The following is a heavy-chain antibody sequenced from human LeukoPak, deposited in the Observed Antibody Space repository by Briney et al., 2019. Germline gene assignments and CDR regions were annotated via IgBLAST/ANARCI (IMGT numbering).Heavy chain of an antibody. CDR2: INTNTGNP. CDR1: GYTFTNFA. V-gene: IGHV7-4-1*02. J-gene: IGHJ4*02. D-gene: IGHD5-18*01. CDR3: GRDPKLGIRGYTYGYIDY. Sequence: ASVKVSCKGSGYTFTNFAMNWVRQAPGQGLEWMGWINTNTGNPTYAQGFTGWYVFSLDTSVSTAYLQISGLKADDTAVYYCGRDPKLGIRGYTYGYIDYWGQGTLVTVSS.